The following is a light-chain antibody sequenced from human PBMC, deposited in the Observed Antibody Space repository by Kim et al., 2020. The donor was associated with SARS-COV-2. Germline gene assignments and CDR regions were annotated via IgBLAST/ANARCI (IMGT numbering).Light chain of an antibody. V-gene: IGLV2-14*03. CDR3: ISFTTSGTWV. J-gene: IGLJ3*02. CDR2: DVT. Sequence: GHSITISCTGTSTDVGAYNDVSWFQQHPGRVPKVMIYDVTDRPSGVSNRFSGSKAGNTASLTISGLHVEDEADYYCISFTTSGTWVFGGGTQLTVL. CDR1: STDVGAYND.